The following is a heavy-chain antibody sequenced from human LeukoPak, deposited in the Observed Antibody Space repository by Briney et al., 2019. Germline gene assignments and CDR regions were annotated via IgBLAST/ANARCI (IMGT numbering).Heavy chain of an antibody. CDR1: GGSISSSSYY. Sequence: PSETLSLTCTVSGGSISSSSYYWGWIRQPPGKGLEWIGSIYYSGSTYYNPSLKSRVTISVDTSKNQFSLKLSSVTAADTAVYYCARHDYGGSGWYYFDYWGQGTLVTVSS. D-gene: IGHD6-19*01. V-gene: IGHV4-39*01. CDR3: ARHDYGGSGWYYFDY. CDR2: IYYSGST. J-gene: IGHJ4*02.